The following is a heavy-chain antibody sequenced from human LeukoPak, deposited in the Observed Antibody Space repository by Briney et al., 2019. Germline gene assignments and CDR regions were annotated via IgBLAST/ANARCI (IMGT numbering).Heavy chain of an antibody. CDR1: GFTFSSYA. CDR2: IRGSGGGT. J-gene: IGHJ4*02. D-gene: IGHD3-22*01. V-gene: IGHV3-23*01. Sequence: GGSLRLSCAASGFTFSSYAMSWVRQAPGKGLEWVSAIRGSGGGTFYADSVKGRFTISRDNAKNSLYLQMNSLRDEDTAVYYCARELAFRDYYDSSGPPQDWGQGTLVTVSS. CDR3: ARELAFRDYYDSSGPPQD.